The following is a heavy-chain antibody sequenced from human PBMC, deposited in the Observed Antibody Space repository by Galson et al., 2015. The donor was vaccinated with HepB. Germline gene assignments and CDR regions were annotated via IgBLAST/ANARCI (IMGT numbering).Heavy chain of an antibody. CDR2: FSGYDGST. Sequence: SVKVSCKASGYSFSNYGLSWIRQAPGPGLEWMGWFSGYDGSTNYAQKFQGRVTMTADASTGTAYLELRNLRSDDTAVYYCARDSRLELRRNNYFSYGLDVWGQGSPVTVSS. CDR3: ARDSRLELRRNNYFSYGLDV. V-gene: IGHV1-18*01. J-gene: IGHJ6*02. CDR1: GYSFSNYG. D-gene: IGHD1-1*01.